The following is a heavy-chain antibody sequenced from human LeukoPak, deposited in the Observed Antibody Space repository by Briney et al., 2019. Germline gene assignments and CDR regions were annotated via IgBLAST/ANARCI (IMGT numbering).Heavy chain of an antibody. Sequence: ASVKVSCKASGYTFTGYYMHWVRQAPGQGLEWMGWINPNSGGTNYAQKFQGRVTITRNTSISTAYMELSSLRSEDTAVYYCARALYYYGSGSYFVYWGQGTLVTVSS. CDR1: GYTFTGYY. CDR3: ARALYYYGSGSYFVY. D-gene: IGHD3-10*01. V-gene: IGHV1-2*02. J-gene: IGHJ4*02. CDR2: INPNSGGT.